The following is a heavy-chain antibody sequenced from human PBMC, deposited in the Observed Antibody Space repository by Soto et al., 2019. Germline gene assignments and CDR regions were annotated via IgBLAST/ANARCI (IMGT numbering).Heavy chain of an antibody. CDR2: ISGSGGST. CDR1: GFTFSSYA. CDR3: AKVGSTGSGSYYINPKYYFDY. V-gene: IGHV3-23*01. J-gene: IGHJ4*02. D-gene: IGHD3-10*01. Sequence: GGSLRLSRAASGFTFSSYAMSWVRQAPGKGLEWVSAISGSGGSTYYADSVKGRFTISRDSSKNTLYLQMNSLRAEDTAVYYCAKVGSTGSGSYYINPKYYFDYWGQGTLVTVSS.